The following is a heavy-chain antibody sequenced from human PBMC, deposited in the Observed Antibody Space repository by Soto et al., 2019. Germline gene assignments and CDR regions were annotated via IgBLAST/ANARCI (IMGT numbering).Heavy chain of an antibody. J-gene: IGHJ4*02. CDR3: ASATSIAVAGKES. CDR2: ISFYNGNT. Sequence: QVQLVQSGGEVRKPGASVKVSCKASGYTITNYGISWVRQAPGQGLEWMGWISFYNGNTKYAQNRQGRVTLTTATSTSTAYMELRRLSADDTADYACASATSIAVAGKESWGQGTLVTVSS. CDR1: GYTITNYG. V-gene: IGHV1-18*01. D-gene: IGHD6-19*01.